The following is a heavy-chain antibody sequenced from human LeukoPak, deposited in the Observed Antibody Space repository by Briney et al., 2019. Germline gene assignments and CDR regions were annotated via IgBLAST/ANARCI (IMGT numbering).Heavy chain of an antibody. CDR2: ISWNSGSI. Sequence: GGSLRLSCAASGFTFDGYAMHWVRQAPGKGLEWVSGISWNSGSIGYADSVKGRFTISRDNAKNSLYLQMNSLRAEDTALYYCAKDITYSGSYNLFDYWGQGTLVTVSS. CDR1: GFTFDGYA. D-gene: IGHD1-26*01. J-gene: IGHJ4*02. CDR3: AKDITYSGSYNLFDY. V-gene: IGHV3-9*01.